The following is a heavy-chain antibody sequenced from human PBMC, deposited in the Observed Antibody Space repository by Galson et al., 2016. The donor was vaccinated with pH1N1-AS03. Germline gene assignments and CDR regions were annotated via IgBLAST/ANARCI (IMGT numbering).Heavy chain of an antibody. J-gene: IGHJ6*02. CDR3: SRDPRGPWKGPTCPTAYYFGMDV. V-gene: IGHV1-2*04. Sequence: SVKVSCKASGYTFTDFSINWVRQAPGQGLEWMGWIHPNDGVTNYAQKFQAWVTMTRDTSSSTAYLELTALKSDDTAVYYCSRDPRGPWKGPTCPTAYYFGMDVWGQGTTVIVSS. CDR1: GYTFTDFS. CDR2: IHPNDGVT. D-gene: IGHD1-1*01.